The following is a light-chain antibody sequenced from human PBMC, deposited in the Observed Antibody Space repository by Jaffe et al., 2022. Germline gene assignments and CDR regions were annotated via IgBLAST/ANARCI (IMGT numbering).Light chain of an antibody. V-gene: IGKV3-20*01. CDR3: QQYGSSLALT. CDR2: GAS. CDR1: QSVRNSY. Sequence: EIVLTQSPGTLSLSPGERATLSCRASQSVRNSYLAWYQQKPGQAPRLLIHGASNRATGIPDRFSGSGSGTDFTLTISRLEPEDFAVYYCQQYGSSLALTFGGGTKVEIE. J-gene: IGKJ4*01.